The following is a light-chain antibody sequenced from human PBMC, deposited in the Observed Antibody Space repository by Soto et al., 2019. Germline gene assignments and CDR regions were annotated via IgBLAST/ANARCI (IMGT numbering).Light chain of an antibody. J-gene: IGKJ2*01. Sequence: EIVLTQSPGTLSLSPGERATLSCRASQSVSSSYLAWYQQKPGQAPRLLIYGASSRTTGIPDRFSGSGSGTDFTLTISRLEPEDFAVYYCQQYGSSPVTFGQGTKLEIK. V-gene: IGKV3-20*01. CDR3: QQYGSSPVT. CDR1: QSVSSSY. CDR2: GAS.